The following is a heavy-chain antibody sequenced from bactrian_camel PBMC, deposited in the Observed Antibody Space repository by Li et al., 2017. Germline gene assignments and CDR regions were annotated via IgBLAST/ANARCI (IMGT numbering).Heavy chain of an antibody. Sequence: HVQLVESGGGLVQPGGSLRLSCVASGPIDSRFCLGWFRQAAGKEREAVAALGSDGDENYADFVQGRFIISEDKSKNALYLQMNSLKPEDTAMYHCAAKECDYEGDGPDFDFWGQGTQVTVS. V-gene: IGHV3S53*01. J-gene: IGHJ6*01. D-gene: IGHD4*01. CDR1: GPIDSRFC. CDR3: AAKECDYEGDGPDFDF. CDR2: LGSDGDE.